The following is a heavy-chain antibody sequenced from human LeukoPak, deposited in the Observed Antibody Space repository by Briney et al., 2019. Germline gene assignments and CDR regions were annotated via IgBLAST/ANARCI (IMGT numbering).Heavy chain of an antibody. V-gene: IGHV1-46*01. CDR2: INPSGGST. J-gene: IGHJ4*02. CDR3: ARDRGRWELLSEFDY. D-gene: IGHD1-26*01. Sequence: GASVKVSCKASGYTFTSYYMHWVRQAPGQGLEWMGIINPSGGSTSYAQKFQGRVTMTRDMSTSTVYMELSSLRSEDTAVYYCARDRGRWELLSEFDYWGQGTLVTVSS. CDR1: GYTFTSYY.